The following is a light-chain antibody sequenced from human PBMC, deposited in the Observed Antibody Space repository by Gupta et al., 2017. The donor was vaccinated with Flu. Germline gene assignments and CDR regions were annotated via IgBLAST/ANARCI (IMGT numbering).Light chain of an antibody. CDR1: RRINTF. Sequence: IQMTQSPSSLSASAGDTVTIPCRASRRINTFLTRYHQSAGTTPQLLIYSASTLHRGLPSRISGSSSAAGMTLTITMRPREDLVTYCSQQSHDYPYFFGQGTKLDI. CDR2: SAS. J-gene: IGKJ2*01. V-gene: IGKV1-39*01. CDR3: QQSHDYPYF.